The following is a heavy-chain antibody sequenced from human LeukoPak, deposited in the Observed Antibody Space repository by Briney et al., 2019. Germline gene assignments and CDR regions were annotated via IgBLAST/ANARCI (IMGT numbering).Heavy chain of an antibody. CDR2: IYSGGST. CDR1: GFPDSSKY. CDR3: TGLGGYCSSTSCLTFDY. Sequence: GGSLRLSCSASGFPDSSKYMIWVHQAARKGLHGVSVIYSGGSTYYADSVKGRFTISRDNSKNTLYLQMNSLRAEDTAVYYCTGLGGYCSSTSCLTFDYWGQGTLVTVSS. J-gene: IGHJ4*02. V-gene: IGHV3-53*01. D-gene: IGHD2-2*01.